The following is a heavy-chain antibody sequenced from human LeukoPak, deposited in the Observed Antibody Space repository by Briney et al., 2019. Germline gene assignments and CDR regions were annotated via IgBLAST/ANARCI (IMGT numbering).Heavy chain of an antibody. J-gene: IGHJ3*02. CDR3: ARVRGNYYGSGSYYKKRAFDI. CDR2: INHSGST. CDR1: GGSFSGYY. Sequence: SETLSLTCAVYGGSFSGYYWSWIRQPPGKGLEWIGEINHSGSTNYNPSLKSRVTISVDTSKNQFSLKLSSVTAADTAVYYCARVRGNYYGSGSYYKKRAFDIWGQGTMVTVSS. V-gene: IGHV4-34*01. D-gene: IGHD3-10*01.